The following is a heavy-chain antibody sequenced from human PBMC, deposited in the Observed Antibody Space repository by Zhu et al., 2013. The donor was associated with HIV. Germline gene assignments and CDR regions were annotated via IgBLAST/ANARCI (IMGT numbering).Heavy chain of an antibody. D-gene: IGHD4-17*01. Sequence: QMQLVQSGPEVKKPGTSMKVSCKASGFTFSRSAVQWVRQARGQRPEWIGWIVVGSGNTNYAQKFHERVTITRDMSTSTVYMELSSLTSEDTAVYYCASITVTSYGWGQGTLVTVSS. J-gene: IGHJ4*02. CDR2: IVVGSGNT. V-gene: IGHV1-58*01. CDR3: ASITVTSYG. CDR1: GFTFSRSA.